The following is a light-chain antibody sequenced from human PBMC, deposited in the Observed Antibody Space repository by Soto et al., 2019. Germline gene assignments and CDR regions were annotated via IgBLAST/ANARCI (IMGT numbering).Light chain of an antibody. V-gene: IGLV1-40*01. CDR3: QSYDTRLSGLYV. J-gene: IGLJ1*01. Sequence: QSVLTQPPSVSGAPGQRVTISCTGSSSNIGAGYGVHWYQQLPGTAPKLLISGNNNRPSGVPDRFSASKSGTSASLAITGLQAEDEADYYCQSYDTRLSGLYVFGTGTKVTVL. CDR2: GNN. CDR1: SSNIGAGYG.